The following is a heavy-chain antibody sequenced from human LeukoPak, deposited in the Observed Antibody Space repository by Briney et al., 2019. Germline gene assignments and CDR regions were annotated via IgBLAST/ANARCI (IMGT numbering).Heavy chain of an antibody. D-gene: IGHD2-8*02. V-gene: IGHV3-66*01. CDR2: IFGGGGT. CDR3: ARDSPYGTAGY. J-gene: IGHJ4*02. CDR1: GFTVSSTY. Sequence: GGSLRLSCAASGFTVSSTYMNWVRQAPGKGLEWVSVIFGGGGTYYADSVKGRFIISRDNSKNTLHLQMNSLRAEDTAVYYCARDSPYGTAGYWGQGTLVTVSS.